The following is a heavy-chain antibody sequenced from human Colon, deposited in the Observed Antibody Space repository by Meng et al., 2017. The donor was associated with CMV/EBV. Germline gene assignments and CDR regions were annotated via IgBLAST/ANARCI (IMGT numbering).Heavy chain of an antibody. CDR1: GFTFDDYA. Sequence: GGSLRLSCAASGFTFDDYAMHWVRQAPGKGLEWVSSITWNSGRTGYVDSVEGRFTISRDNAKNSLYLQTNGLRDEDTALYYCAKDISPVGGSTGYHGMDVWGQGTTVTVSS. V-gene: IGHV3-9*01. CDR2: ITWNSGRT. J-gene: IGHJ6*02. CDR3: AKDISPVGGSTGYHGMDV. D-gene: IGHD1-7*01.